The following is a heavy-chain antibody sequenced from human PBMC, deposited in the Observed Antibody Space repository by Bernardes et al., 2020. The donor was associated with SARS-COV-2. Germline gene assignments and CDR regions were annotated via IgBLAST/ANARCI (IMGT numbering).Heavy chain of an antibody. CDR2: IYYSGST. V-gene: IGHV4-39*07. Sequence: SETLSVTCTVSGGSISSSSYYWGWIRQPPGKGLEWIGSIYYSGSTYYNPSLKSRVTISVDTSKNQFSLKLSSVTAADTAVYYCARKRSNYVRMAKFDPWGQGTLVTVSS. J-gene: IGHJ5*02. CDR1: GGSISSSSYY. CDR3: ARKRSNYVRMAKFDP. D-gene: IGHD4-4*01.